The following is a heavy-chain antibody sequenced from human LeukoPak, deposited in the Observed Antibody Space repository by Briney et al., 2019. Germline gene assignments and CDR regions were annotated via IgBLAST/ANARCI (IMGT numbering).Heavy chain of an antibody. CDR1: GFTFKSYW. CDR3: ARGRFVGGVSDSYMDV. CDR2: INQEGSGK. J-gene: IGHJ6*03. V-gene: IGHV3-7*01. Sequence: GGSLRLSCAASGFTFKSYWMSGVRQAPGEGLEGVANINQEGSGKYYVDSVKGRFTISRDNAKNSLYLQMNSLRAEDTAVYYCARGRFVGGVSDSYMDVWGTGTTVTVSS. D-gene: IGHD2-15*01.